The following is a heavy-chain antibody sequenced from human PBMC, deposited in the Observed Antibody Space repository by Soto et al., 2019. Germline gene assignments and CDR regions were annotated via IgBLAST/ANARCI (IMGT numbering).Heavy chain of an antibody. CDR1: GYTFTSYA. D-gene: IGHD3-3*01. J-gene: IGHJ6*02. CDR3: ARIYDFWNTPGPHYYYYGMDV. CDR2: INAGNGNT. Sequence: ASVKVSCKASGYTFTSYAMHWVRQAPGQRLEWMGWINAGNGNTKYSQKFQGRVTITADESTSTAYMELSSLRSEDTAVYYCARIYDFWNTPGPHYYYYGMDVWGQGTTVTVSS. V-gene: IGHV1-3*01.